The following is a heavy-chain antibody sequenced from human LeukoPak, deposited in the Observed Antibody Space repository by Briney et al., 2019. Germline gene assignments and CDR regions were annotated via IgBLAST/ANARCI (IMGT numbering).Heavy chain of an antibody. V-gene: IGHV1-18*01. CDR2: ISAYNGNT. CDR1: GYXXTXYG. D-gene: IGHD6-6*01. J-gene: IGHJ4*02. Sequence: ASXXXXXKAXGYXXTXYGXSWXRQAPGQGLEWMGWISAYNGNTNYAQKLQGRVTMTTDTSTSTAYMELRSLRSDDTAVYYCARGVGSSSLEFDYWGQGTLVTVSS. CDR3: ARGVGSSSLEFDY.